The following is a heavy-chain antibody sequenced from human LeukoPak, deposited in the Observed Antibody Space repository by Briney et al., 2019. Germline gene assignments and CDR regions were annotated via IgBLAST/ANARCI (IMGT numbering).Heavy chain of an antibody. V-gene: IGHV3-23*01. CDR2: ISGSGGST. CDR3: AKDFGSGSYDYYYMDV. D-gene: IGHD3-10*01. CDR1: GFSFSNYW. Sequence: PGGSLRLSCVASGFSFSNYWMSWVRQAPGKGLEWVSAISGSGGSTYYAGSVKGRFTISRDNSKNTLYLQMNSLRAEDTAVYYCAKDFGSGSYDYYYMDVWGKGTTVTVSS. J-gene: IGHJ6*03.